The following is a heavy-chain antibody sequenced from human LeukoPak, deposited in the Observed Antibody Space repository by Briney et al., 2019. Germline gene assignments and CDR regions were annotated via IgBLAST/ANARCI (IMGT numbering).Heavy chain of an antibody. CDR2: FDPEDGET. CDR1: GYTLTELS. CDR3: ATGPPSHYDILTRSYYYYGMDV. J-gene: IGHJ6*02. Sequence: ASVKVSCKVSGYTLTELSMHWARQAPGKGLEWMGGFDPEDGETIYAQKFQGRVTMTEDTSTDTAYMELSSLRSEDTAVYYCATGPPSHYDILTRSYYYYGMDVWGQGTTVTVSS. V-gene: IGHV1-24*01. D-gene: IGHD3-9*01.